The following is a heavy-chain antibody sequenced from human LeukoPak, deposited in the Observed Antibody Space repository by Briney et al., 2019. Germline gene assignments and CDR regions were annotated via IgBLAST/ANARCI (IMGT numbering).Heavy chain of an antibody. CDR2: IYSGGST. D-gene: IGHD6-13*01. J-gene: IGHJ6*02. V-gene: IGHV3-66*01. CDR1: GFTVSSNY. CDR3: ARERQQLVPYYYYGMDV. Sequence: GGSLRLSCAASGFTVSSNYMSWVRQAPGKGLEWVSVIYSGGSTYYADSVKGRFTISRDNSKNTLYLQMNSLRAEDTAVYYCARERQQLVPYYYYGMDVWGQGTTVTVSS.